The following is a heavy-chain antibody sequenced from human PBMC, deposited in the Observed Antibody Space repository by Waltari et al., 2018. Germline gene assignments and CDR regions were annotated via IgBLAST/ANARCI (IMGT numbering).Heavy chain of an antibody. J-gene: IGHJ3*02. Sequence: EVQLVESGGDLVQPGGSLRLSCAASGFPFSSYWMGWVRQAPGKGLEWVANIKQDGSEKYYVDSVKGRFTISRDNAKNSLYLQMNSLRAEDTAVYYCARFTWLIGAFDIWGQGTMVTVSS. V-gene: IGHV3-7*01. CDR1: GFPFSSYW. CDR3: ARFTWLIGAFDI. D-gene: IGHD3-22*01. CDR2: IKQDGSEK.